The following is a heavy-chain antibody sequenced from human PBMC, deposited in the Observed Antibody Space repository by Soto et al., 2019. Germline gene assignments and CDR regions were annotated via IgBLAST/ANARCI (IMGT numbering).Heavy chain of an antibody. V-gene: IGHV4-39*01. J-gene: IGHJ3*02. Sequence: QLQLQESGPGLVKPSETLSLTCTVSGGSISSSNYYWGWIRQPRGKGLEWIGSVYYSGSTSYNSSLKSRVTISVDTSKNQFSLRLSSVTAADTAVYYCASPTLGAFDIWGQGTMVTVSS. D-gene: IGHD3-16*01. CDR2: VYYSGST. CDR3: ASPTLGAFDI. CDR1: GGSISSSNYY.